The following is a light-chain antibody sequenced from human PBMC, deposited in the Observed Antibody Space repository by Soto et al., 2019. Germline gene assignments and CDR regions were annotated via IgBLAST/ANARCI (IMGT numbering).Light chain of an antibody. CDR2: KVS. V-gene: IGKV2-24*01. CDR3: LQLTHVPYT. CDR1: QSLVTADGHTF. J-gene: IGKJ5*01. Sequence: DVVLTQPPLSSPVSLGQPASISCRSSQSLVTADGHTFLSWLQQRPGQPPRVLIYKVSNRFSGVPDKFSGSGAGTDFTLEISRVEAEDVGIYYCLQLTHVPYTFGQGTRLEIK.